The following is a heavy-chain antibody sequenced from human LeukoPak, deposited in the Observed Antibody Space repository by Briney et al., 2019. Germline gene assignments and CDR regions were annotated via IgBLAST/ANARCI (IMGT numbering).Heavy chain of an antibody. Sequence: ASVKVSCKASGYTFTDYYIHWVRQAPGQGLEWMGWTNPNSGGTNYAQKFQGRVTMTRDTSISTSYVDLSSLRSDDTALYYCARDASWKPFDYWGQGSLVTVSS. CDR2: TNPNSGGT. J-gene: IGHJ4*02. D-gene: IGHD1-1*01. CDR3: ARDASWKPFDY. V-gene: IGHV1-2*02. CDR1: GYTFTDYY.